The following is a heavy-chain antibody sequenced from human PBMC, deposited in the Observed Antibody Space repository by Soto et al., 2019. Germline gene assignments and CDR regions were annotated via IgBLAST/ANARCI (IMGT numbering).Heavy chain of an antibody. V-gene: IGHV3-23*01. CDR1: GFTFSSYA. D-gene: IGHD1-26*01. J-gene: IGHJ4*02. Sequence: GGSLRLSCAASGFTFSSYAMSWVRQAPGKGLEWVSAISGSGGSTYYADSVKGRFTISRDNSKNTLYLQMNSLRAEDTAVYYCAKPHWDGLFVGTYYFDYWGQGTLVTVSS. CDR3: AKPHWDGLFVGTYYFDY. CDR2: ISGSGGST.